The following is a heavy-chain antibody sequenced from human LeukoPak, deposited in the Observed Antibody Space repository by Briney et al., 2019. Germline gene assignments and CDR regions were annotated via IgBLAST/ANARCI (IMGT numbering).Heavy chain of an antibody. Sequence: ASVKVSCKASGHTFTGYYMHWVRQAPGQGLEWLGLINPNTGDTRYAQKFQGRVTMTRDTSISTAYMELSGLRSDDTAIYYCASLGDYYGSGSYAPFDHWGQGTLVTVSS. J-gene: IGHJ4*02. CDR2: INPNTGDT. D-gene: IGHD3-10*01. CDR1: GHTFTGYY. CDR3: ASLGDYYGSGSYAPFDH. V-gene: IGHV1-2*02.